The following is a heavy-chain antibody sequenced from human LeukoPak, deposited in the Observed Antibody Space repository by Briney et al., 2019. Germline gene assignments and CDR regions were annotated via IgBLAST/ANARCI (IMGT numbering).Heavy chain of an antibody. CDR3: AREWRGTAPGTTNEVQELDYYYYYYMDV. J-gene: IGHJ6*03. V-gene: IGHV4-59*11. D-gene: IGHD1-14*01. CDR1: GGSISSHY. Sequence: SETLSLTCTVSGGSISSHYWSWIRQPPGKGLEWIGYIYYSGSTNYNPSLKSRVTISVDTSKNQFSLKLSSVTAADTAVYYCAREWRGTAPGTTNEVQELDYYYYYYMDVWGKGTTVTVSS. CDR2: IYYSGST.